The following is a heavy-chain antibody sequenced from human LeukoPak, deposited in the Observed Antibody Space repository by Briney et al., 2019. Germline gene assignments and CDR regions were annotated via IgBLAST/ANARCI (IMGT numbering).Heavy chain of an antibody. J-gene: IGHJ4*02. D-gene: IGHD4-23*01. CDR1: GGSISSYY. Sequence: PSETLSLTCTVSGGSISSYYWSWIRQPPGEGREWVGYIYYRGSNNYNPSLKCRVTISVDTSKNQFSLQLSSVTAADTSVYYCARGYGGGFDYWGQGTLVTVSS. V-gene: IGHV4-59*01. CDR2: IYYRGSN. CDR3: ARGYGGGFDY.